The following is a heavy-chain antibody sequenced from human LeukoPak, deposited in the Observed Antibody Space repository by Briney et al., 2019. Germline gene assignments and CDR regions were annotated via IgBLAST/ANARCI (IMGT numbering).Heavy chain of an antibody. J-gene: IGHJ4*02. Sequence: SETLSLTCSISGGSISSKTYNWGWIRQPPGKGLEWIGSIYYSESTYQNPSLKSRVTISVDTSKNQFSLKLSSVTAADTAVYYCARIPTVTFFDYWGQGTLVTVSS. D-gene: IGHD4-17*01. CDR1: GGSISSKTYN. CDR2: IYYSEST. V-gene: IGHV4-39*07. CDR3: ARIPTVTFFDY.